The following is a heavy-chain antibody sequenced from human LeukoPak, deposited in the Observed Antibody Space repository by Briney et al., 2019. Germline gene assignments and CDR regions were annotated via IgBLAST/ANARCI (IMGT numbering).Heavy chain of an antibody. CDR3: ARVGRYCSSTSCYRTFDY. D-gene: IGHD2-2*01. V-gene: IGHV1-3*01. J-gene: IGHJ4*02. Sequence: GASVKVSCKASGYTFTSYAMHWVRQAPGQRLEWMGWINAGNGNTKYSQKFQGRVTITRGTSASTAYMELSSLRSEDTAVYYCARVGRYCSSTSCYRTFDYWGQGTLVTVSS. CDR1: GYTFTSYA. CDR2: INAGNGNT.